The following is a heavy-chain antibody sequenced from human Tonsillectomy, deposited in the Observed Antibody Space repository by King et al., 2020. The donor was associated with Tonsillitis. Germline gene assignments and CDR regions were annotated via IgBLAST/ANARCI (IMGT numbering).Heavy chain of an antibody. D-gene: IGHD3-16*02. CDR3: ARAQAYYDYVWGSYRYYFDY. V-gene: IGHV3-48*03. Sequence: EVQLVESGGGLVQPGGSLRLSCAASGFTFSSYEMNWVRQAPGKGLEWVSYINSGGFTIDYADSVKGRFTISRDNAKNSLYLQVNTLRAEDTAVYYCARAQAYYDYVWGSYRYYFDYWGQGTLVTVSS. J-gene: IGHJ4*02. CDR1: GFTFSSYE. CDR2: INSGGFTI.